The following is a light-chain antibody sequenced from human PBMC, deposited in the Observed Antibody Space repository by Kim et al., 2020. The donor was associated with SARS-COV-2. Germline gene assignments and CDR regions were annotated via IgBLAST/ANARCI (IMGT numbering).Light chain of an antibody. J-gene: IGLJ3*02. V-gene: IGLV8-61*01. CDR2: STD. CDR3: VLYMGSGISV. Sequence: ETVTLTCGLSSGSVSTSYFPSWYQQTPGQAPRTLIYSTDTRSSGVPDRFSGSILGSKAALTITGAQADDESDYYCVLYMGSGISVFGGGTQLTVL. CDR1: SGSVSTSYF.